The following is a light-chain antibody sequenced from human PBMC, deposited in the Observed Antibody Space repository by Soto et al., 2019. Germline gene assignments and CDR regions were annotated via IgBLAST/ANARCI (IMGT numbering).Light chain of an antibody. Sequence: EIVLTQSPGTLSLCQGERATLSCRASQSVSSSNLAWYQHKPGQPPRLVMYGASSRATGIPDRFSGSGSGTDFTLTISRLEPEDFAIYYCQQYGSSPVSFGQGTKLEIK. CDR3: QQYGSSPVS. V-gene: IGKV3-20*01. CDR2: GAS. CDR1: QSVSSSN. J-gene: IGKJ2*03.